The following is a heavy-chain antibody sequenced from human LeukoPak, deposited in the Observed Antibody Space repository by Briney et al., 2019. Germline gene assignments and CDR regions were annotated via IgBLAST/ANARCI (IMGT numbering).Heavy chain of an antibody. CDR3: ATNPKSRAGFFDF. CDR1: GFTFSDYE. J-gene: IGHJ4*02. Sequence: PGGFLRLSCAASGFTFSDYEMNWVRQAPGKGLEWISYITGSGTSIYYADSVKGRFTISRDNAKNSLYLQMNSLRAEDTAVYYCATNPKSRAGFFDFWGQGTLVTVSS. D-gene: IGHD5-24*01. CDR2: ITGSGTSI. V-gene: IGHV3-48*03.